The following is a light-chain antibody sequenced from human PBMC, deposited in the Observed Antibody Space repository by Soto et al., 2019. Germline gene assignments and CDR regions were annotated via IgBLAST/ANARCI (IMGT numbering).Light chain of an antibody. V-gene: IGKV1-9*01. Sequence: LNQRPACKAARVGDRVTITSRASQGISSYLGWYQQKPGKAPNLLIYDASTLHSGVPSRFSGGGSGTDFTLTISSLQPGDFATSYCQQVTVYPSTLGGGTKVDIK. J-gene: IGKJ4*01. CDR3: QQVTVYPST. CDR2: DAS. CDR1: QGISSY.